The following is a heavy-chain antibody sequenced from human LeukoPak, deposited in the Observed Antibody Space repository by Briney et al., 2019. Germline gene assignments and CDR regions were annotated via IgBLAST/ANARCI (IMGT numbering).Heavy chain of an antibody. V-gene: IGHV1-46*01. D-gene: IGHD1-26*01. CDR3: ARDGGSYYGLDY. J-gene: IGHJ4*02. CDR1: GYTFTSYY. CDR2: INPSGGST. Sequence: ASVKVSCKAPGYTFTSYYMHWVRQAPGQGLEWMGIINPSGGSTSYAQKFQGRVTMTRDTSTSTVYMELSSLRSEDTAVYYCARDGGSYYGLDYWGQGTLVTVSS.